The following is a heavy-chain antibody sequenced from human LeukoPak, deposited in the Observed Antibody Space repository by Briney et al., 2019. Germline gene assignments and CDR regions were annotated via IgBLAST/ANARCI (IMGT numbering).Heavy chain of an antibody. J-gene: IGHJ6*03. D-gene: IGHD1-26*01. CDR3: TSGSYSFYYMDV. Sequence: KPSETLSLICTVSGGSIRSYYWSWIRQHPGKGLEWIGYLYYSGSTNYNPSLKSRVTISVDTSKNQFSLKLSSVTAADTAVYYCTSGSYSFYYMDVWGKGTTVTVSS. CDR2: LYYSGST. CDR1: GGSIRSYY. V-gene: IGHV4-59*01.